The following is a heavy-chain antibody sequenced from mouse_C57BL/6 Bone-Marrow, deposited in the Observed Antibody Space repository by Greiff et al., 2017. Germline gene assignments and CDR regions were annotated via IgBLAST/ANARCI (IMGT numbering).Heavy chain of an antibody. Sequence: VQLQQSGAELVKPGASVKLSCTASGFNFKDYYMHWVKQRTEQGLEWIGRIDPEDGETKYAPKFQGKATIKADNSSNTAYLQLSSLTSEATAVYYCARYDYEAEGAWFAYWGRGTLVTVSA. CDR3: ARYDYEAEGAWFAY. V-gene: IGHV14-2*01. CDR1: GFNFKDYY. D-gene: IGHD2-4*01. J-gene: IGHJ3*01. CDR2: IDPEDGET.